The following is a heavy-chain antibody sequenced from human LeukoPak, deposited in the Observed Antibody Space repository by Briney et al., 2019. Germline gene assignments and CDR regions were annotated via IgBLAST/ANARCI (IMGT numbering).Heavy chain of an antibody. V-gene: IGHV3-23*01. CDR3: AKDASLGGSHYNAI. CDR1: RFPFSSLA. Sequence: WGSLTLSCPASRFPFSSLAIAWVRQAPPPGPEWVSGLSASGASTYYANSVNCRFTISSDNSNNQLYLQMPSLRADDTAVEYCAKDASLGGSHYNAIGGEGTLVPVPS. CDR2: LSASGAST. D-gene: IGHD2-15*01. J-gene: IGHJ1*01.